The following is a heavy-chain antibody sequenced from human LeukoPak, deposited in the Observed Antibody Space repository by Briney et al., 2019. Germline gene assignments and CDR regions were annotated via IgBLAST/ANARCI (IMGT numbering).Heavy chain of an antibody. V-gene: IGHV1-18*04. D-gene: IGHD2-2*01. CDR2: ISANNGET. Sequence: ASVKVSCKASDYTFTNYGISWVRQAPGQGLEWMAWISANNGETRYAQNFQGRVTMTTDTSTGTAYMELRSLRSDDTAVYYCARVPPSAHQLLSSDYWGQGTQVTVSS. J-gene: IGHJ4*02. CDR3: ARVPPSAHQLLSSDY. CDR1: DYTFTNYG.